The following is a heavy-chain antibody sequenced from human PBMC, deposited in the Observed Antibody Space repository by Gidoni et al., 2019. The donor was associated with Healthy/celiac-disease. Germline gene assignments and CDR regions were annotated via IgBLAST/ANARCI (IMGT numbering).Heavy chain of an antibody. CDR3: ARDRIAVAAPGAFDI. Sequence: VQLVESGGGLVQPGGSLSLSCSASGFTFSRYWRSWVRQAPGKGLEWVANIKQDGSEKDYVDSVKGRFTISRDNAKNSLYLQMNSLRAEDTAVYYCARDRIAVAAPGAFDIWGQGTMVTVSS. D-gene: IGHD6-19*01. V-gene: IGHV3-7*01. J-gene: IGHJ3*02. CDR2: IKQDGSEK. CDR1: GFTFSRYW.